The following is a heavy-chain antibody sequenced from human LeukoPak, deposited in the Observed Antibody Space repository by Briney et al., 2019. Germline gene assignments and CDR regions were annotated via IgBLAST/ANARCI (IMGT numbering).Heavy chain of an antibody. CDR3: ARLSSLANIAARGRTWFDT. J-gene: IGHJ5*02. Sequence: SEALSLTCTVSGGSISTYYWSWIRQPPGKGLEWIGYIFYSGSTNYNPSLKSRVTISVDTSKNQFSLKLSSVTAADTAVYYCARLSSLANIAARGRTWFDTWGQGSLVTVSS. D-gene: IGHD6-6*01. CDR2: IFYSGST. V-gene: IGHV4-59*01. CDR1: GGSISTYY.